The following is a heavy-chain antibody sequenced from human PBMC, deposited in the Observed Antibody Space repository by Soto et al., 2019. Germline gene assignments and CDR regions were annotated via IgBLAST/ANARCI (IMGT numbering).Heavy chain of an antibody. CDR1: GFSFTSSA. Sequence: GASVKVSCKASGFSFTSSAVQWGRQARGQRLEWIGWIVVGSGNTNYAQKFQERVTITRDMSTSTAYMELSSLRSEDTAVYYFAAAPPGHYYGMDVWGQGTTVNVSS. V-gene: IGHV1-58*01. J-gene: IGHJ6*02. CDR3: AAAPPGHYYGMDV. CDR2: IVVGSGNT.